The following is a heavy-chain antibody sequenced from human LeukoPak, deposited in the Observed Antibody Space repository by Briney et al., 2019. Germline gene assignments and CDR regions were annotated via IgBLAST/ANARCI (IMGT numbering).Heavy chain of an antibody. J-gene: IGHJ4*02. CDR2: IYYSGST. CDR3: ARLGASNLAVAAYDY. D-gene: IGHD6-19*01. V-gene: IGHV4-59*11. Sequence: PSETLSLTYTVSGGSISSHYWSWIRQPPGKGLEWIGYIYYSGSTNYNPSLKSRVTISVDTSKNQFSLKLSSVTAADTAVYYCARLGASNLAVAAYDYWGQGTLVTVSS. CDR1: GGSISSHY.